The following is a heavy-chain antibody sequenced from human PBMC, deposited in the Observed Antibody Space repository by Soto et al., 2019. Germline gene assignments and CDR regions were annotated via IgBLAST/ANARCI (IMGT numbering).Heavy chain of an antibody. CDR1: CGCICRCY. CDR2: IYYSGST. D-gene: IGHD6-13*01. Sequence: SQTRWVASSVGCGCICRCYGRRIRQPPGKGLEWIGYIYYSGSTNYNPSLKSRVTISVDTSKNQFSLKLSSVTAADTAVYYCARDRDQGAAGRGTGLAPRGHGTLVPVSS. V-gene: IGHV4-59*01. CDR3: ARDRDQGAAGRGTGLAP. J-gene: IGHJ5*02.